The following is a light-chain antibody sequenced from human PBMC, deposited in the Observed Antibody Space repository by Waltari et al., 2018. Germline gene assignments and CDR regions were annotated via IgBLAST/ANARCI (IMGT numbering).Light chain of an antibody. V-gene: IGLV2-14*01. CDR1: SSDDGGYTY. CDR2: EVS. Sequence: QSALTHPASVSGSPGQSITISCTGTSSDDGGYTYVSWYQKPPGKAPKLMIYEVSNRPSGLPNRFSGSKSGNTASLTSSGLQAEDEADYYCSSYTTSSTVVFGGGTKLTVL. CDR3: SSYTTSSTVV. J-gene: IGLJ3*02.